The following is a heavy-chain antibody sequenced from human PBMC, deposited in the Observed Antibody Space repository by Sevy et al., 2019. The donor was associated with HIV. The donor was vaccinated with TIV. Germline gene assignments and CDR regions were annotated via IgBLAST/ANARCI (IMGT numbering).Heavy chain of an antibody. V-gene: IGHV3-73*01. J-gene: IGHJ3*02. CDR3: TRHTIRFMGDDAFDI. CDR1: GFTFSGSA. D-gene: IGHD3-3*01. CDR2: IRSKANSYAT. Sequence: GGSLRLSCAASGFTFSGSAMHWVRQASGKGLEWVGRIRSKANSYATAYAASVKGRFTISRDDSKNTAYLKMNSLKTEDTAVYYCTRHTIRFMGDDAFDIWGQGTMVTVSS.